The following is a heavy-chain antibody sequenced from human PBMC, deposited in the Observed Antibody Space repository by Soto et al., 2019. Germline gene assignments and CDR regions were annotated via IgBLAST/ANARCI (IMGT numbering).Heavy chain of an antibody. CDR3: ARVTDPISSAGISFAY. Sequence: QLQLVQSGPEVKKPGASVKVSCKSSGYTFSIYGITWVRQAPGQGLEWMGWISTYNDITNYAQKLQGRVTMTTDTSTGTAYMELRSLRSDDTAVYYCARVTDPISSAGISFAYWGQGTLVTVSS. J-gene: IGHJ4*02. V-gene: IGHV1-18*04. CDR1: GYTFSIYG. D-gene: IGHD6-13*01. CDR2: ISTYNDIT.